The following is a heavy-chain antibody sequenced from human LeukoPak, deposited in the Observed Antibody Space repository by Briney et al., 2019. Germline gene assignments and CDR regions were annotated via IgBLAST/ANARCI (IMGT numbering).Heavy chain of an antibody. Sequence: GGSLRLSCAASGFSFTSHAMHWVRHAPGKGLEFVAVISNDATRKYYADFVKGRFTISRDNSKNTLDLQMNSLRYEDTALYFCARDQGVGGTLGLYDYWGQGALVIVSS. J-gene: IGHJ4*02. CDR2: ISNDATRK. CDR3: ARDQGVGGTLGLYDY. D-gene: IGHD1-26*01. CDR1: GFSFTSHA. V-gene: IGHV3-30*14.